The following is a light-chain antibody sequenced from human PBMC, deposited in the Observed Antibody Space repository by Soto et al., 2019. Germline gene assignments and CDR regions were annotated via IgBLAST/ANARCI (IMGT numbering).Light chain of an antibody. J-gene: IGKJ2*01. CDR2: DAS. CDR1: QSVSSY. CDR3: QQRSSWPRT. Sequence: EIVLTQSPATLSLSPGERATLSCRASQSVSSYLAWYQQKTGQTPRLLNYDASNRATGIPARFSGSGSGTDFTLAISSLEPEDFAVYYCQQRSSWPRTFGQGTKLEIK. V-gene: IGKV3-11*01.